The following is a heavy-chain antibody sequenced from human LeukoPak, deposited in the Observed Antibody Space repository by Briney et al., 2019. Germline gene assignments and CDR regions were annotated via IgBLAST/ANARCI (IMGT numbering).Heavy chain of an antibody. J-gene: IGHJ2*01. CDR1: GGSFSGYY. CDR2: INHSGST. CDR3: ARRTHNWYFDL. Sequence: PSETLSLACAVYGGSFSGYYWSWIRQPPGKGLEWIGEINHSGSTNYNPSLKSRVTISVDTSKNQFSPKLSSVTAADTAVYYCARRTHNWYFDLWGRGTLVTVSS. V-gene: IGHV4-34*01.